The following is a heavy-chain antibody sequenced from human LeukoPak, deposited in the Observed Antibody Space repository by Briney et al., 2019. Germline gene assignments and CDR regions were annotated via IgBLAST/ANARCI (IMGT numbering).Heavy chain of an antibody. D-gene: IGHD6-13*01. CDR3: ARATAAGFDY. Sequence: TGGSLRLSCAASGFTFSSYDMHWVRPATGKGLEWVSAIGTAGDTYYPGSVKGRFTISRENAKNSLYLQMNSLRAGDTAVYYCARATAAGFDYWGQGTLVAVSS. CDR1: GFTFSSYD. CDR2: IGTAGDT. J-gene: IGHJ4*02. V-gene: IGHV3-13*01.